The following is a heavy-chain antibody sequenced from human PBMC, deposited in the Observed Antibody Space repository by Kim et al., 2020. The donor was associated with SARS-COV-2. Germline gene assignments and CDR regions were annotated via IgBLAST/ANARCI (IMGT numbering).Heavy chain of an antibody. CDR2: IYYSGST. Sequence: SETLSLTCTVSGGSISSYYWSWIRQPPGKGLEWIGYIYYSGSTNYNPSLKSRVTISVDTSKNQFSLKLSSVTAADTAVYYCARARARPAFDYYYYMDVWG. D-gene: IGHD6-6*01. CDR3: ARARARPAFDYYYYMDV. V-gene: IGHV4-59*01. CDR1: GGSISSYY. J-gene: IGHJ6*03.